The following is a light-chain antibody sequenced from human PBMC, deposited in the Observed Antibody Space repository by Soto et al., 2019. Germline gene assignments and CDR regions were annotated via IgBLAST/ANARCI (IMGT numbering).Light chain of an antibody. CDR2: GAS. CDR3: QQCDKGPPRLT. V-gene: IGKV3D-15*01. J-gene: IGKJ4*01. Sequence: EIVMTQSPATLSVSPGDTATLSCRASQSIISYLAWYQQKPGQAPIRLLYGASPRATGVPARFSGIGSGTEDTLPISSLQCEDLALDHCQQCDKGPPRLTVGGRPKVQI. CDR1: QSIISY.